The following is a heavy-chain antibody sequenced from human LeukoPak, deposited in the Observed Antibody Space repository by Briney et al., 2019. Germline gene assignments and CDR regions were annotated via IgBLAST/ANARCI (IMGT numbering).Heavy chain of an antibody. CDR2: IYHSGST. Sequence: SETLSLTCAVSGGSISCSNWRSWVRQPPGKGPEWIGEIYHSGSTNYNPSLKSRVTISVDKSKNQFSLKLSSVTAADTAVYYCARYSSSNGRYYFDYWGQGTLVTVSS. D-gene: IGHD6-6*01. CDR1: GGSISCSNW. CDR3: ARYSSSNGRYYFDY. V-gene: IGHV4-4*02. J-gene: IGHJ4*02.